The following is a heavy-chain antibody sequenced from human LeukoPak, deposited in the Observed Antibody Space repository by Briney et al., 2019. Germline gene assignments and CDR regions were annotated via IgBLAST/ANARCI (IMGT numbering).Heavy chain of an antibody. CDR2: ITTTTYT. CDR1: GFTFSTYT. J-gene: IGHJ4*02. D-gene: IGHD6-6*01. CDR3: ARGSDGEDRSIAGGQKRYFDY. V-gene: IGHV3-21*04. Sequence: GGSLRLSCAASGFTFSTYTVNCVSQAPGKGLEWVSSITTTTYTYYADSMKGRFTISRDNANNSLSLQMNSLRPEDTAVYYCARGSDGEDRSIAGGQKRYFDYWGQGTLVTVSS.